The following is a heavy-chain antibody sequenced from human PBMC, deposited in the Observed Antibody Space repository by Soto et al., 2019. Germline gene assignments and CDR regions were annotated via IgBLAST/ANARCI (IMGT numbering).Heavy chain of an antibody. CDR3: ARDIAPYSSSWYGLDY. V-gene: IGHV1-18*01. J-gene: IGHJ4*02. D-gene: IGHD6-13*01. CDR2: ISAYNGNT. Sequence: QVQLVQSGAEVKKPGASVKVSCKASGYTFTSYGISWVRQAPGQGLEWMGWISAYNGNTNYAQKLQGRVTRTTDTSTSTAYMELRSLRSDDTAVYYCARDIAPYSSSWYGLDYWGQGTLVTVSS. CDR1: GYTFTSYG.